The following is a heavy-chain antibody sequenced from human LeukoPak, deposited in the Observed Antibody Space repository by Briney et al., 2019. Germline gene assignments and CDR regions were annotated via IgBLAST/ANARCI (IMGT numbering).Heavy chain of an antibody. CDR3: ARGGYYGSGNDFRFDP. J-gene: IGHJ5*02. Sequence: SGTLSLTCAVSGGSISSSDWWSWVRQPPGKGLEWIGEIYHSGSTNYNPSLKSRVTISVETSKNQFSLKLKSVTAADTAVYYCARGGYYGSGNDFRFDPWGQGTLVTVSS. V-gene: IGHV4-4*02. D-gene: IGHD3-10*01. CDR1: GGSISSSDW. CDR2: IYHSGST.